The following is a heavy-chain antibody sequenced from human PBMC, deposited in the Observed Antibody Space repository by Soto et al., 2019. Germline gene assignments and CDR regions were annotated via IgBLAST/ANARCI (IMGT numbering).Heavy chain of an antibody. J-gene: IGHJ4*02. CDR1: GFTFRSYG. Sequence: GGSLRLSCAASGFTFRSYGMHWVRQAPGKGLEWVAVIWDDGSDKKYADSVKGRFTVSRDNSKNTLFLQMSSLRAEDTAVYYCARDPQINSDSSGYVRXWGPGTLVTVSX. CDR2: IWDDGSDK. CDR3: ARDPQINSDSSGYVRX. V-gene: IGHV3-33*01. D-gene: IGHD3-22*01.